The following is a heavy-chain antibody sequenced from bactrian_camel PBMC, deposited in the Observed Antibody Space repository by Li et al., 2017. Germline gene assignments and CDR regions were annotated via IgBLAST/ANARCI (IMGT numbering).Heavy chain of an antibody. D-gene: IGHD3*01. CDR3: VLDGTYGGDWDEHRVPRRTEYNN. J-gene: IGHJ4*01. CDR1: GYTDNSHC. CDR2: IDSVGSK. Sequence: VQLVESGGGSVQPRGSLRLSCVASGYTDNSHCMGWWRQAPGKEREGVVSIDSVGSKKYADLAKGRFTISKDSAKSTLYLEMNSLKPEDTGIYYCVLDGTYGGDWDEHRVPRRTEYNNWGQGTQVTVS. V-gene: IGHV3S53*01.